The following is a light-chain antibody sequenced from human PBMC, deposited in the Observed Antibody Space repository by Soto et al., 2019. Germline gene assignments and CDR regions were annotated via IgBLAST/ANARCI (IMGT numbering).Light chain of an antibody. CDR2: YDR. V-gene: IGLV3-21*01. CDR1: NIGSKS. J-gene: IGLJ2*01. Sequence: SYELTQPPSVSVAPGETARLTCGGNNIGSKSVQWYQQKPGQAPVLVIYYDRHRPSGIPDRFSGSNSGTTATLTVSRVEAGDGADYYCQVWESGSDRYVLFGGGTKLTVL. CDR3: QVWESGSDRYVL.